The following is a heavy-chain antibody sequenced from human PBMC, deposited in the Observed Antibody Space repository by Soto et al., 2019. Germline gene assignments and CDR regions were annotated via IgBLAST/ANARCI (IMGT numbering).Heavy chain of an antibody. D-gene: IGHD2-15*01. CDR2: ISYIGST. Sequence: QVQLQESGPGLVKPSETLSLTCTVSGGSISDYYWSWIRQPPGKGLEWIGYISYIGSTNYNPSLKSRVTISLDTSKKRFFLKLRSVTAADAAVYYCARGAGWWGYWGQGALVTVFS. V-gene: IGHV4-59*08. CDR1: GGSISDYY. CDR3: ARGAGWWGY. J-gene: IGHJ4*02.